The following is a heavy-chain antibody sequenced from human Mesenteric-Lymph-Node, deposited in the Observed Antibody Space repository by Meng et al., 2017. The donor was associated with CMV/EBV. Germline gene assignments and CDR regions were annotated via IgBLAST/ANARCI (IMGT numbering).Heavy chain of an antibody. CDR3: ARLRSSRAFDT. Sequence: GSLKISCKGSGYSFSNYWIAWVRHMPGKGLEWMGTIYPGDSDTTYGPSFQGQVTISADKSINTAYLQWSSLKASDTAMYYCARLRSSRAFDTWGQGTMVTVSS. D-gene: IGHD6-6*01. CDR1: GYSFSNYW. CDR2: IYPGDSDT. J-gene: IGHJ3*02. V-gene: IGHV5-51*01.